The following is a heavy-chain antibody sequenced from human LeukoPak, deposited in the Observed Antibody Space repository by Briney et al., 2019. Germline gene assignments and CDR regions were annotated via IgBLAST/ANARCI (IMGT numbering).Heavy chain of an antibody. CDR1: GYTFTGYY. CDR2: INPNSGGT. V-gene: IGHV1-2*02. Sequence: ASVKVSCKASGYTFTGYYMHWVRQAPGQGLEWMGWINPNSGGTNYAQKFQGRVTMTRDTSISTAYMELSRLRSDDTAVYYCARGYCSNTSCHQDYWGQGTLVTVSS. CDR3: ARGYCSNTSCHQDY. D-gene: IGHD2-2*01. J-gene: IGHJ4*02.